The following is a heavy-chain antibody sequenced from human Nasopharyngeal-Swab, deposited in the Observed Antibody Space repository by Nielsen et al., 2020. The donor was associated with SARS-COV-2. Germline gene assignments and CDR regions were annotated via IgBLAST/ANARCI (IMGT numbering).Heavy chain of an antibody. Sequence: SETLSLTCTVSGDSIAYSTFYWGWIRQPPGKGLEWIGNIYYNGNTYQNPSLKSLLPISVDKSKNQFSLQLSSVTAADTAFYYCVRSSSWYYFDYWAQGTQVTVSS. CDR3: VRSSSWYYFDY. V-gene: IGHV4-39*01. D-gene: IGHD6-13*01. CDR1: GDSIAYSTFY. J-gene: IGHJ4*02. CDR2: IYYNGNT.